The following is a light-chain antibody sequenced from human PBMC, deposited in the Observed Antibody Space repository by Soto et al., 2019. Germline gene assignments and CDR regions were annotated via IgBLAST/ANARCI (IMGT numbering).Light chain of an antibody. CDR2: GAS. CDR1: QSVSSSY. Sequence: EIVWTQSPGTLSLSPGERATLSGSAGQSVSSSYLAWDQQIPGQAPRLLIYGASRRTTAIPNRFSGSGSGTDFNITISRLEPAAFAVYYCQQYGSSVTFGGGTKVEIK. CDR3: QQYGSSVT. V-gene: IGKV3-20*01. J-gene: IGKJ4*02.